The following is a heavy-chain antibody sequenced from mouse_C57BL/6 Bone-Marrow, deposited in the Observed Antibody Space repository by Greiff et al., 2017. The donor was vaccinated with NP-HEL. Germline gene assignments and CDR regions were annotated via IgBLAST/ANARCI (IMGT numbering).Heavy chain of an antibody. CDR1: GYTFTSYW. Sequence: VQLQQPGAELVRPGPSVKLSCKASGYTFTSYWMHWVKQRPGQGLEWIGVIDPSDSYTNYNQKLKGKAKLTVDTSSSTAYMQLSSLTSEDSAVYNWARPAYGNDGWDFDVWGTGTTVTVSS. J-gene: IGHJ1*03. D-gene: IGHD2-2*01. CDR2: IDPSDSYT. CDR3: ARPAYGNDGWDFDV. V-gene: IGHV1-59*01.